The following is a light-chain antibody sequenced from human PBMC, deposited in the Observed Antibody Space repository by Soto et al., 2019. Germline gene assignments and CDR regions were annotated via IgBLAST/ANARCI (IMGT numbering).Light chain of an antibody. V-gene: IGKV3-20*01. J-gene: IGKJ4*01. CDR2: GAS. CDR1: QSVSSSY. CDR3: QQYGSSPLT. Sequence: EIVLTQSTGTLSLSPGERATLSCRASQSVSSSYLAWYQQKPGQAPRLLIYGASSRATGIPDRFSGSGSGKDFTLTISRLEPEDFAVYYCQQYGSSPLTFGGGTKVEIK.